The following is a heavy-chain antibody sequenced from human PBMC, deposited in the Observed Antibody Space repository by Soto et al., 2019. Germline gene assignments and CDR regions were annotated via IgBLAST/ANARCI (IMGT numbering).Heavy chain of an antibody. CDR2: ISYDGSNK. CDR1: GFTFSSYG. V-gene: IGHV3-30*18. J-gene: IGHJ4*02. Sequence: QVQLVESGGGVVQPGRSLRLSCAASGFTFSSYGMHWVRQAPGKGLEWVAVISYDGSNKYYADSVKGRVTISRDNSKTTRYLQMNSLRAEDTAVYYCAKVGAVDGTFDYWGQGTLVTVSS. CDR3: AKVGAVDGTFDY. D-gene: IGHD6-19*01.